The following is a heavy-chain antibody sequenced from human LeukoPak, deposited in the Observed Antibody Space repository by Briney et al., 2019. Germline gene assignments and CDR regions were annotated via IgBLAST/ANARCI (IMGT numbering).Heavy chain of an antibody. Sequence: SQTLSLTCTVSGGSISSGGYYWSWIRQHPGKGLEWIGYIYYSGSTYYNPSLKSRVTISVDTSKNQFSLKLSSVTAADTAVYYCARRVTTVVRGFSQIDYWGQGTLVTVSS. V-gene: IGHV4-31*03. D-gene: IGHD4-23*01. CDR1: GGSISSGGYY. CDR2: IYYSGST. CDR3: ARRVTTVVRGFSQIDY. J-gene: IGHJ4*02.